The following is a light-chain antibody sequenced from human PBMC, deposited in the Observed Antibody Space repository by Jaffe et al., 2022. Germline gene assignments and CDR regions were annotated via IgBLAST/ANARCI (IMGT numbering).Light chain of an antibody. Sequence: EIVLTQSPGTLSLSPGERVTLSCRASQSISSNYLAWYQQKPGQAPRLLIYGAFSRATGIPDRFSGSGSGTDFTLTIRRLEPEDFAVYYCQQYGSSPPYTFGQGTKLEIK. J-gene: IGKJ2*01. CDR2: GAF. V-gene: IGKV3-20*01. CDR3: QQYGSSPPYT. CDR1: QSISSNY.